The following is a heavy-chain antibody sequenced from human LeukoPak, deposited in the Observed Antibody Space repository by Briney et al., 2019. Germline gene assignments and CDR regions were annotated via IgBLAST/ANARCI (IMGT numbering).Heavy chain of an antibody. CDR2: IYYSGST. D-gene: IGHD5-12*01. CDR1: GGSISSYY. J-gene: IGHJ4*02. V-gene: IGHV4-59*01. CDR3: ARVIGYSGYDAFDY. Sequence: SETLSLTCTVSGGSISSYYWSWIRQPPGKGLEWIGYIYYSGSTNYNPSLKGRVTISVDTSKNQFSLKLSSVTAADTAVYYCARVIGYSGYDAFDYWGQGTLVTVSS.